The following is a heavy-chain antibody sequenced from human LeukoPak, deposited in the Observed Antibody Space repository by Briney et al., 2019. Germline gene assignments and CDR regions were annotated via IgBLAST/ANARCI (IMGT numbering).Heavy chain of an antibody. CDR2: MNPSGDST. V-gene: IGHV1-46*01. CDR3: ARDAAAAGTDDAFDI. CDR1: GYTFTTYY. D-gene: IGHD6-13*01. J-gene: IGHJ3*02. Sequence: GASVKVSCKASGYTFTTYYMHWVRQAPGQGLEWMGVMNPSGDSTSYAQKFQGRVTMTRDTSTSTVFMELSSLRSEDTAVYYCARDAAAAGTDDAFDIWGQGTMVTVSS.